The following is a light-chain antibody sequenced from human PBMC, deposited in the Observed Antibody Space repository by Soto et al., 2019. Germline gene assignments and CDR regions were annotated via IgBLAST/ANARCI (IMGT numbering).Light chain of an antibody. V-gene: IGKV3-11*01. CDR2: DAS. Sequence: EVVLTQSPDTLSLSPGDRATLSCRASQIVSTYLAWYQQKPGQAPRLLIYDASNRATGIPARFSGSGSGTDFTLTISSLEPEDFAVYYCQQRSNWPLITFGQGTQLEIK. J-gene: IGKJ5*01. CDR3: QQRSNWPLIT. CDR1: QIVSTY.